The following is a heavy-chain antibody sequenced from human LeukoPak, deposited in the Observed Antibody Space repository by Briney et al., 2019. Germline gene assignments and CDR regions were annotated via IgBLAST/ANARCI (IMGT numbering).Heavy chain of an antibody. D-gene: IGHD1-14*01. J-gene: IGHJ4*02. CDR3: ATYFPITSRH. CDR2: IKKKADGGTT. CDR1: GITFINAR. V-gene: IGHV3-15*01. Sequence: PGGSLRLSCAASGITFINARMSWVRQAPGKGLEWVGHIKKKADGGTTDYAAPVQGRFTICRDDSKNTLYLQMNSLKTEDTAVYYCATYFPITSRHWGQGALVTVSS.